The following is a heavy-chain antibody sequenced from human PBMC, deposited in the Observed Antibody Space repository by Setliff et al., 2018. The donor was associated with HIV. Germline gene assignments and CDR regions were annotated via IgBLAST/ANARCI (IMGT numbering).Heavy chain of an antibody. CDR2: IYHTGST. J-gene: IGHJ5*02. V-gene: IGHV4-39*07. CDR3: ARWVGYSNYPNWFDP. Sequence: SETLSLTCTVSGGSINSTSYYWGWIRQPPGNGLEWIGSIYHTGSTYYKPSLKSRVTISVDTSKNQFSLKLSSVTAADTAVYYCARWVGYSNYPNWFDPWGQGTLVTVSS. CDR1: GGSINSTSYY. D-gene: IGHD4-4*01.